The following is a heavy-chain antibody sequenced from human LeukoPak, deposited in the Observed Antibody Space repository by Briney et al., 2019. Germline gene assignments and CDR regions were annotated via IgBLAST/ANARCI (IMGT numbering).Heavy chain of an antibody. D-gene: IGHD3-3*01. CDR2: ISGDGGNT. Sequence: PGGSLTLYCSGSGFTFYDFAMQRVAQAPGKGLEGVSLISGDGGNTYYADSVKGRFTISRDNSKNSLYLQMNSLKTEDIALYYCAKDSNDFVYYFDYWGQGTLVTVSS. J-gene: IGHJ4*02. CDR3: AKDSNDFVYYFDY. V-gene: IGHV3-43*02. CDR1: GFTFYDFA.